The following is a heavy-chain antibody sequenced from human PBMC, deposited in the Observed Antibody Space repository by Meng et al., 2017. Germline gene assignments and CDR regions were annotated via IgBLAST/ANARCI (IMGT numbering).Heavy chain of an antibody. Sequence: QGQLREVGGGVFRPRGALVHSYSGSGFTFFRIAMRSVRQAPGKGVELVAVISYDGSNYYDADSVIGRFTISSDNSKNTLYLQMNSLRAEDAAVYYCAIMGYWGQGTLVTASS. J-gene: IGHJ4*02. D-gene: IGHD3-16*01. CDR1: GFTFFRIA. CDR3: AIMGY. CDR2: ISYDGSNY. V-gene: IGHV3-30*04.